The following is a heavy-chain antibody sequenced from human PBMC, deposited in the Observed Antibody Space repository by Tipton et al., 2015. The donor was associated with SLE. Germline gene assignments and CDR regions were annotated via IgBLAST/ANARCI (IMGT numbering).Heavy chain of an antibody. J-gene: IGHJ3*01. CDR3: ARDRDYYDSSGLLLEGFDV. D-gene: IGHD3-22*01. Sequence: TLSLTCAVSGGSISSGSYFWSWFRQPAGKGLEWIGHIYTSGSTIYNPSLKSRVTISVDTSKNHFSLKLSSVTAADTAVYYCARDRDYYDSSGLLLEGFDVWGQGTMVTVSS. CDR2: IYTSGST. V-gene: IGHV4-61*09. CDR1: GGSISSGSYF.